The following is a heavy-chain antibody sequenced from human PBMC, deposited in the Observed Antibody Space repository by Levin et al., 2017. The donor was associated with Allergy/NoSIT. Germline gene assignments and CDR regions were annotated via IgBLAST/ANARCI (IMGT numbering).Heavy chain of an antibody. CDR1: GFTFSSYA. CDR3: AKASSRSGSYALFNY. Sequence: GGSLRLSCAASGFTFSSYAMSWVRQAPGKGLEWVSAISGSGGSTYYADSVKGRFTISRDNSKNTLYLQMNSLRAEDTAVYYCAKASSRSGSYALFNYWGQGTLVTVSS. J-gene: IGHJ4*02. CDR2: ISGSGGST. V-gene: IGHV3-23*01. D-gene: IGHD1-26*01.